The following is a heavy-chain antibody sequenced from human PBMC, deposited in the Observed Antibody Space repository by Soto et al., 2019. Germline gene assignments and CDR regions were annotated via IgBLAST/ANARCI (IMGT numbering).Heavy chain of an antibody. V-gene: IGHV3-30-3*01. CDR3: ARDPMGATPFDY. CDR2: ISYDGSNK. Sequence: QVQLVESGGGVVQPGRSLRLSCAASGFTFSSYAMHWVRQAPGKGLEWVAVISYDGSNKYYADSVKGRFTISRDNSQNTLYLQMNSLRAEDTAVYYCARDPMGATPFDYWGQGTLVTVSS. D-gene: IGHD1-26*01. J-gene: IGHJ4*02. CDR1: GFTFSSYA.